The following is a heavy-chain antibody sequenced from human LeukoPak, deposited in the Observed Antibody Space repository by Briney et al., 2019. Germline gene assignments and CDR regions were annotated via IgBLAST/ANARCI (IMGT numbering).Heavy chain of an antibody. CDR3: ARGLYYYDSSGRTPYDY. J-gene: IGHJ4*02. V-gene: IGHV1-8*01. D-gene: IGHD3-22*01. CDR1: GYTFISYD. CDR2: MNPNSGIT. Sequence: GASVKVSCKASGYTFISYDINWVRQAPGQGLEWMGWMNPNSGITGYAQKFQGRVSMTRNTSISTAYMELSSLKSEDTAVYYCARGLYYYDSSGRTPYDYWGQGTLVTVSS.